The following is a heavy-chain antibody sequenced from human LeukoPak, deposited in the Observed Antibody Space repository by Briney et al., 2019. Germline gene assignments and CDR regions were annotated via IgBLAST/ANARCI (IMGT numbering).Heavy chain of an antibody. CDR3: ARDLGPILHITVFGVALG. D-gene: IGHD3-3*01. Sequence: GGSLRLSCAASGFTFSSYAMSWVRQAPGKGLEWVSSISSSSSYIYYADSVRGRFTISRDNAKNSMYLEMNSLRVEDTAMYYCARDLGPILHITVFGVALGGGQGTLVTVSS. CDR1: GFTFSSYA. V-gene: IGHV3-21*01. J-gene: IGHJ4*02. CDR2: ISSSSSYI.